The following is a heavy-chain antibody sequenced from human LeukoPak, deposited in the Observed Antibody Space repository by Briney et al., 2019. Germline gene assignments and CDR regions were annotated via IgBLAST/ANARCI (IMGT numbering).Heavy chain of an antibody. CDR3: ARGGWGHDYGDYQYWFDP. CDR2: INHSGST. V-gene: IGHV4-34*01. Sequence: SETLSLTCAVCGGSFSGYYWSWIRQPPGKGLEWIGEINHSGSTNYNPSLKSRVTISVDTSKNQFSLKLSSVTAADTAVYYCARGGWGHDYGDYQYWFDPWGQGTLVTVSS. J-gene: IGHJ5*02. D-gene: IGHD4-17*01. CDR1: GGSFSGYY.